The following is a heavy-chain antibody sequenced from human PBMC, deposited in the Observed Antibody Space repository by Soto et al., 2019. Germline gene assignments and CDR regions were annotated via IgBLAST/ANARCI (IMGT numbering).Heavy chain of an antibody. D-gene: IGHD2-2*01. Sequence: WGSLRLSCTASGFTFSSYAISLFRQAPGKWLEWVSSINGGGGTTNYADSVKGRFTISRDNSKNTLYLQMNSLRAEDTAVYFCAKVVCTSNCYDYWGQGTLVTVSS. CDR1: GFTFSSYA. CDR2: INGGGGTT. J-gene: IGHJ4*02. CDR3: AKVVCTSNCYDY. V-gene: IGHV3-23*01.